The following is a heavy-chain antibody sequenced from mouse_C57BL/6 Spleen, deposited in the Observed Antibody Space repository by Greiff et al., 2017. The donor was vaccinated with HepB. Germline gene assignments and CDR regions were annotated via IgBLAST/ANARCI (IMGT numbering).Heavy chain of an antibody. J-gene: IGHJ2*01. V-gene: IGHV3-1*01. Sequence: EVNLVESGPGMVKPSQSLSLTCTVTGYSITSGYDWHWIRHFPGNKLEWMGYISYSGSTNYNPSLKSRISITHGTSKNHFFLKLNSVTTEDTATYYCARLGPLYYFDYWGQGTTLTVSS. CDR2: ISYSGST. CDR3: ARLGPLYYFDY. CDR1: GYSITSGYD. D-gene: IGHD4-1*01.